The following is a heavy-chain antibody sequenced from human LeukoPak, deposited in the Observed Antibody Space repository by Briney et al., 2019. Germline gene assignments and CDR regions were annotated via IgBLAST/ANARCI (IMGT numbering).Heavy chain of an antibody. CDR3: AKDPFNDAFDI. CDR2: IKQDGNEK. Sequence: GGSLRLSCAASGFTFSSCWMTWVRQAPGKGLEWVANIKQDGNEKYYVDSVKGRFSISRDNAKNSVYLQMNSLRAEDTAVYYCAKDPFNDAFDIWGQGTMVTVSS. V-gene: IGHV3-7*01. CDR1: GFTFSSCW. J-gene: IGHJ3*02.